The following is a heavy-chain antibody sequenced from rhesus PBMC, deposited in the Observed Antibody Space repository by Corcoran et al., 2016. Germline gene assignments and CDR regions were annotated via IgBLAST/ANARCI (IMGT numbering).Heavy chain of an antibody. CDR2: IRSGGGST. J-gene: IGHJ4*01. D-gene: IGHD6-25*01. V-gene: IGHV3S25*01. CDR3: AKGWAAAGTGFDY. Sequence: EVQLVESGGGLVQPGGSLRLSCAASGFTFSSYGMYWVRQAPGKGMESIAAIRSGGGSTYYAAAVKGRFTISRDNSKNPLSLQMNSLRAEDTAVYYCAKGWAAAGTGFDYWGQGVLVTVSS. CDR1: GFTFSSYG.